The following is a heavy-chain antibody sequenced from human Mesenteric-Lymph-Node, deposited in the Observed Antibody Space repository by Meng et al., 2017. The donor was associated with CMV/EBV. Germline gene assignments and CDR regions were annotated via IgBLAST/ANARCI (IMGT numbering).Heavy chain of an antibody. CDR2: INPNSGGT. D-gene: IGHD2-2*01. V-gene: IGHV1-2*02. J-gene: IGHJ6*02. Sequence: ASVKVSCKASGYTFTGYYMHWVRQAPGQGLEWMGWINPNSGGTNYAQKFQGRVTMTRDTSISTAYMELSRLRSDDTAVYYCARDMGGVVPAATGGYYYYGMDVWGQGTTVTVSS. CDR3: ARDMGGVVPAATGGYYYYGMDV. CDR1: GYTFTGYY.